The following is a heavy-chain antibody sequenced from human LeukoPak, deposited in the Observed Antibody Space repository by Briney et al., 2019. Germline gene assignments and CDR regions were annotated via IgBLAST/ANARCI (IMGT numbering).Heavy chain of an antibody. CDR2: IRYDGSNK. V-gene: IGHV3-30*02. CDR3: AKDPNPTRYCSSTSCYFQH. D-gene: IGHD2-2*01. Sequence: PGGSLRLSCAASGFTFSSYGMHWVRQAPGKGLEWVAFIRYDGSNKCYADSVKGRFTISRDNSKNTLYLQMNSLRAEDTAVYYCAKDPNPTRYCSSTSCYFQHWGQGTLVTVSS. J-gene: IGHJ1*01. CDR1: GFTFSSYG.